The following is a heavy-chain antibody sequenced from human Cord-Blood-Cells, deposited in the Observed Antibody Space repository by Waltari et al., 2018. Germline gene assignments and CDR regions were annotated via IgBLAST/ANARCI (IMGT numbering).Heavy chain of an antibody. CDR2: INHSGST. V-gene: IGHV4-34*01. J-gene: IGHJ6*03. CDR3: ARGRVAGTYYYYYYMDV. D-gene: IGHD6-19*01. CDR1: GGSFSGYY. Sequence: QVQLQQWGAGLLKPSETLSLTCAVYGGSFSGYYWSWIRQPPGKGLEWIGEINHSGSTNYKPSLKSRVTISVDTSKNQFSLKLSSVTAADTAVYYCARGRVAGTYYYYYYMDVWGKGTTVTVSS.